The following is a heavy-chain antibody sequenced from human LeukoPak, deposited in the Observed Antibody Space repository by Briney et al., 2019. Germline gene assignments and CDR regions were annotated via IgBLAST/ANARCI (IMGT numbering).Heavy chain of an antibody. V-gene: IGHV1-69*04. CDR2: IIPILGIT. D-gene: IGHD3-22*01. J-gene: IGHJ4*02. Sequence: ASVKLSCTASGGTFSSYAISWVRQAPGQGLEWMGSIIPILGITNYAQTFQGRVTITTDKSKSTPYMELRSLRSEDTAVYYCATDLFFDSIDYDYWGQVTLVTV. CDR1: GGTFSSYA. CDR3: ATDLFFDSIDYDY.